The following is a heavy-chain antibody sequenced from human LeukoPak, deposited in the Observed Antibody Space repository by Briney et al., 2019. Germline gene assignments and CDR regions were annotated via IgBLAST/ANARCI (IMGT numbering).Heavy chain of an antibody. Sequence: GGSLRLSCAASGFTFSDYYMSWIRQAPGKGLEWVSYISSSSSYTNYADSVKGRFTISRDNAKSSLYLQMNSLRAEDTAVYYCARVCADIVVVVAAEDNWFDPWGQGTLVTVSS. CDR2: ISSSSSYT. CDR1: GFTFSDYY. V-gene: IGHV3-11*06. CDR3: ARVCADIVVVVAAEDNWFDP. D-gene: IGHD2-15*01. J-gene: IGHJ5*02.